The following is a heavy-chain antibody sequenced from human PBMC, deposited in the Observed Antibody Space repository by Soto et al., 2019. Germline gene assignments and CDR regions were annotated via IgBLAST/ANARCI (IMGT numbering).Heavy chain of an antibody. CDR2: ISAYNGNT. J-gene: IGHJ3*02. V-gene: IGHV1-18*01. CDR3: ARDWRYDFWSGYYPPGAFDI. D-gene: IGHD3-3*01. Sequence: GASVKVSCKASGYTFTSYGISWVRQAPGQGLECMGWISAYNGNTNYAQKLQGRVTMTTDTSTSTAYMELRSLRSDDTAVYYCARDWRYDFWSGYYPPGAFDIWGQGTMVTVSS. CDR1: GYTFTSYG.